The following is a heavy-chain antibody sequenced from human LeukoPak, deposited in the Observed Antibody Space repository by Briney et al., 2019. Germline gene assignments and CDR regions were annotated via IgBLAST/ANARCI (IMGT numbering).Heavy chain of an antibody. CDR1: GLTFSNYA. J-gene: IGHJ4*02. Sequence: GGSLRLSCAASGLTFSNYAMSWVRQAPGKGLEWVSSISGTGGSTYYADSVKGRFTISRDNSNNTLFLQMNSLRAEDTAVYYCAKVRIGHYFDYWGQGTLVTVSS. CDR3: AKVRIGHYFDY. D-gene: IGHD2/OR15-2a*01. V-gene: IGHV3-23*01. CDR2: ISGTGGST.